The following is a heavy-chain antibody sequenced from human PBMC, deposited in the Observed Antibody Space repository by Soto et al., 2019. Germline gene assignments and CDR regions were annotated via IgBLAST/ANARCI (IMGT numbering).Heavy chain of an antibody. J-gene: IGHJ4*02. CDR1: GFTFSSYW. CDR2: LNSDGSRT. V-gene: IGHV3-74*03. CDR3: VRVPTGGYAFSLDDY. D-gene: IGHD5-12*01. Sequence: EVQLVESGGGLVQPGGSLRLSCAASGFTFSSYWMHWVRQAPGKGLVWVSRLNSDGSRTTYAESVKGRFTISRDNAKNPLYLKKNSLRAEDTAVDYCVRVPTGGYAFSLDDYWGQGTLVTVSS.